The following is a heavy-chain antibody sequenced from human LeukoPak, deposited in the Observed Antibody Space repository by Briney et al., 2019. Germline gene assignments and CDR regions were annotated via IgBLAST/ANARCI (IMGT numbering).Heavy chain of an antibody. CDR3: AKGGPDSGYDKFDY. CDR2: ISWDGGST. V-gene: IGHV3-43*01. J-gene: IGHJ4*02. Sequence: GGSLRLSCAASGFTFDDYTMHWVRQAPGKGLEWVSLISWDGGSTYYADSVKGRFTISRDNSKNSLYLQMNSLRTEDTALYYCAKGGPDSGYDKFDYWGQGTMVTVSS. CDR1: GFTFDDYT. D-gene: IGHD5-12*01.